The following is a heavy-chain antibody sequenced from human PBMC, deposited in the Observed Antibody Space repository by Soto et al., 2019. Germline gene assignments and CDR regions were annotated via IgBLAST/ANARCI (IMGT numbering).Heavy chain of an antibody. CDR1: GYTFTGYY. D-gene: IGHD2-2*01. CDR2: INPNSGGT. CDR3: ARGSTSGIVLVPVYGMDV. J-gene: IGHJ6*02. V-gene: IGHV1-2*04. Sequence: ASVKVSCKASGYTFTGYYMHWVRRAPGQGLEWMGWINPNSGGTNYAQKFQGWVTMTRDTSISTAYMELSRLRSDDTAVYYCARGSTSGIVLVPVYGMDVWGQGTTVTVSS.